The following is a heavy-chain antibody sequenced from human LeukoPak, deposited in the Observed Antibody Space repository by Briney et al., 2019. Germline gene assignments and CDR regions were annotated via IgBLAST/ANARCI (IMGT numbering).Heavy chain of an antibody. Sequence: PSETLSLTCAVYGGSFSGYYWSWIRQPPGKGLEWIGEINHSGSTNYNPSLKSRVTISVDTSKSQFSLKLSSVTAADTAVYYCARQGEFWSGYNYYYYMDVWGKGTTVTVSS. CDR1: GGSFSGYY. J-gene: IGHJ6*03. CDR2: INHSGST. V-gene: IGHV4-34*01. D-gene: IGHD3-3*01. CDR3: ARQGEFWSGYNYYYYMDV.